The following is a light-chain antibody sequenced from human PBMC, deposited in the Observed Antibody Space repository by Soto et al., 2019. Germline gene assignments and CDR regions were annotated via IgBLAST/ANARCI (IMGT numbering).Light chain of an antibody. CDR3: CSYTATSTYV. CDR2: AVT. J-gene: IGLJ1*01. Sequence: QSALTQPASLSGSPGQSVTISCAGTSGDVGGYNYVSWYQQHPGKAPKLMIHAVTNRPSGVSNRFSGSKSGNTASLTISSLQAEDEADYYCCSYTATSTYVFGTGTKVTVL. CDR1: SGDVGGYNY. V-gene: IGLV2-14*01.